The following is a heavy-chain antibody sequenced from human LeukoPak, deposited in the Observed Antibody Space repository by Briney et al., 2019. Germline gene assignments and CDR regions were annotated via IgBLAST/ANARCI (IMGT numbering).Heavy chain of an antibody. CDR3: AKDLQYDFWSGYYTPTFDY. J-gene: IGHJ4*02. D-gene: IGHD3-3*01. Sequence: GGSLRLSCAASGFTFSSYGMHWVRQAPGKGLEWVAVISYDGSNKYYADSVKGRFTISRDNSKNTLYLQMNSLRAEDTAVYYCAKDLQYDFWSGYYTPTFDYWGQGTLVTVSS. CDR2: ISYDGSNK. V-gene: IGHV3-30*18. CDR1: GFTFSSYG.